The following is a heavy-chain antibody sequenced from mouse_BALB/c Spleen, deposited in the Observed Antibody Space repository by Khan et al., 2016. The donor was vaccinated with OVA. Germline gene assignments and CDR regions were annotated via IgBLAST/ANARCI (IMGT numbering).Heavy chain of an antibody. CDR3: ARSEGTYGDFAY. D-gene: IGHD1-1*02. V-gene: IGHV1S41*01. CDR2: IAPGSGDA. Sequence: DLVKPGASVKLSCTASGYTFTSYWINWIKQRPGQGLEWLGRIAPGSGDAYYTELFKGKTTLTVDPSSSTTYIQLSSLSSEDSAVYFCARSEGTYGDFAYWGQGAILTVSS. CDR1: GYTFTSYW. J-gene: IGHJ2*01.